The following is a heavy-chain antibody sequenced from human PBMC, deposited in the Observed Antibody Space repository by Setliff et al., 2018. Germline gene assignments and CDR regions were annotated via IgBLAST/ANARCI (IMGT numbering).Heavy chain of an antibody. Sequence: SVKVSCKASGGTFSDYGISWVRQAPGQGLEWMGGTIPIFGTTDYAQKFQGRVAIITDESTSTAFMQLSSLRSEDTAVYYCVREGVDSRSSTDYRYYMDVWGKGTTVTAP. V-gene: IGHV1-69*05. D-gene: IGHD3-22*01. J-gene: IGHJ6*03. CDR1: GGTFSDYG. CDR2: TIPIFGTT. CDR3: VREGVDSRSSTDYRYYMDV.